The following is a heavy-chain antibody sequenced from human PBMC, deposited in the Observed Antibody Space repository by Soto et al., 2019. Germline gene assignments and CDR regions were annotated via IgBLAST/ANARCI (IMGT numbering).Heavy chain of an antibody. D-gene: IGHD6-6*01. CDR2: IIPIFGTA. CDR1: GGTFSSYA. J-gene: IGHJ5*02. Sequence: EASVKVSCKASGGTFSSYAISWVRQAPGQGLEWMGGIIPIFGTANYAQKFQGRVTITADESTSTAYMELSSLRSEDTAVYYCARALEQLVRNWFDPWGQGTLVTVSS. CDR3: ARALEQLVRNWFDP. V-gene: IGHV1-69*13.